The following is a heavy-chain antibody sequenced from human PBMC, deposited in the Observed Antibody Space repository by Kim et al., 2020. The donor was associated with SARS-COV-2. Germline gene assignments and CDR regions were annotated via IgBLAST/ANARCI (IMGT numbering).Heavy chain of an antibody. CDR1: GGSISSSSYY. V-gene: IGHV4-39*01. Sequence: SETLSLTCTVSGGSISSSSYYWGWIRQPPGKGLEWIGSIYYSGSTYYNPSLKSRVTISVDTSKNQFSLKLSSVTAADTAVYYCASRTLLFGELLSLDYWGQGTLVTVSS. CDR3: ASRTLLFGELLSLDY. J-gene: IGHJ4*02. D-gene: IGHD3-10*01. CDR2: IYYSGST.